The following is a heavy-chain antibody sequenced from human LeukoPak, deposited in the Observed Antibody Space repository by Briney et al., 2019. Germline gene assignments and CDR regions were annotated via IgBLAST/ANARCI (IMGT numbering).Heavy chain of an antibody. CDR3: ARGRDGSYSIFDY. D-gene: IGHD1-26*01. CDR1: GYTFTSYA. Sequence: ASVKVSCKASGYTFTSYAIGWVRQAPGQGLEWMGWISAYNGDTNHSQKFQDRVTMTTDTSTSTAYMELRSLRSDDTAVYYCARGRDGSYSIFDYWGQGTLVTVSS. CDR2: ISAYNGDT. V-gene: IGHV1-18*01. J-gene: IGHJ4*02.